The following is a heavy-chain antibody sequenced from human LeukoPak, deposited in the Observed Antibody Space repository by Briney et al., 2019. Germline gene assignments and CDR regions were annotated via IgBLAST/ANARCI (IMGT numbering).Heavy chain of an antibody. CDR1: GFTFSSYG. D-gene: IGHD3-22*01. CDR2: IYSGGST. CDR3: AREKGDYDSSGYPTTYFDY. Sequence: GGSLRLSCAASGFTFSSYGMNWVRQAPGKGLEWVSVIYSGGSTYYADSVKGRFTISRDNSKNTLYLQMNSLRAEDTAVYYCAREKGDYDSSGYPTTYFDYWGQGTLVTVSS. J-gene: IGHJ4*02. V-gene: IGHV3-53*01.